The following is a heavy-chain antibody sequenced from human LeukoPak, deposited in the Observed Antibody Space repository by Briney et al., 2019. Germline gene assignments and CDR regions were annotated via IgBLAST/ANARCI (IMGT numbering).Heavy chain of an antibody. D-gene: IGHD6-19*01. J-gene: IGHJ4*02. CDR3: ARGGRSAVAGTSPY. CDR2: IRQDGSEK. V-gene: IGHV3-7*01. Sequence: GGSLRLSCVASGFTFSSYWMTWVRQAPGKGLEWLANIRQDGSEKYYVDSVKGRFTVSRDNAKNSVYLQMNSLGAEDTAVYYCARGGRSAVAGTSPYWGQGTLVSVSS. CDR1: GFTFSSYW.